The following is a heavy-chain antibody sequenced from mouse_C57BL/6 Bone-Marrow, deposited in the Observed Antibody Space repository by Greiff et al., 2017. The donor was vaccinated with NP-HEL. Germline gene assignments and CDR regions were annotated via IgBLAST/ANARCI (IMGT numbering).Heavy chain of an antibody. V-gene: IGHV5-6*01. J-gene: IGHJ4*01. CDR1: GFTFSSYG. D-gene: IGHD1-1*02. CDR3: ASPYGIGWAMDY. CDR2: ISSGGSYT. Sequence: VQVVESGGDLVKPGGSLKLSCAASGFTFSSYGMSWVRQTPDKRLEWVATISSGGSYTYYPDSVKGRFTISRDNAKNTLYLQMSSLKSEDTAMYYCASPYGIGWAMDYWGQGTSVTVSS.